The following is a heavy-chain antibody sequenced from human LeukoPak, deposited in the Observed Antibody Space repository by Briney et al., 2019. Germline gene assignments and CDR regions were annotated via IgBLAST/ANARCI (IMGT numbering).Heavy chain of an antibody. CDR2: ITSSSSTI. CDR1: GFTFSSYT. D-gene: IGHD7-27*01. CDR3: ARDRNWGFDY. J-gene: IGHJ4*02. Sequence: PGGSLRLSCAASGFTFSSYTTNWVRQAPGKGLEWVSYITSSSSTIYYTDSVKGRFTISRDNAKNSLYLQMNSLRAEDTAVYYCARDRNWGFDYWGQGTLVTVSS. V-gene: IGHV3-48*01.